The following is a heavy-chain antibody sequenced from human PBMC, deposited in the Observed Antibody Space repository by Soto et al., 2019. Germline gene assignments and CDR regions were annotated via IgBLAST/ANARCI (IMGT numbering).Heavy chain of an antibody. Sequence: EVQLVESGGGLVQPGGSLRLSCAASGFTFSSYWMHWVRQAPGKGLVWVSRINSDGSSTSYADSVKGRFTISRDNAKNTLYLQMNSLRAEDTAVYYCARDQRGYDFWSGYYTGPADYWGQGTLVTVSS. D-gene: IGHD3-3*01. J-gene: IGHJ4*02. CDR2: INSDGSST. V-gene: IGHV3-74*01. CDR1: GFTFSSYW. CDR3: ARDQRGYDFWSGYYTGPADY.